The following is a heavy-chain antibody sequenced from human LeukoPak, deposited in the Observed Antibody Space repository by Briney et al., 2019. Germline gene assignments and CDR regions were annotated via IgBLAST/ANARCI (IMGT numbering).Heavy chain of an antibody. J-gene: IGHJ4*02. V-gene: IGHV3-30*09. CDR1: RFIFNDYY. CDR2: ISEDGSIK. CDR3: VKDRSTTWSFDF. Sequence: GGFLRLSCAASRFIFNDYYMHWVRQAPGKGLEWVATISEDGSIKYHADSVKGRFAISRDNSKNTLYLQMNSLRPEDTAVYYCVKDRSTTWSFDFWGQGTPVTVSS. D-gene: IGHD1-26*01.